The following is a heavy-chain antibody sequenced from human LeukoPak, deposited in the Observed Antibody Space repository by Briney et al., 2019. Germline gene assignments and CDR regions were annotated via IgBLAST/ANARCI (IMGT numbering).Heavy chain of an antibody. V-gene: IGHV1-2*02. CDR1: GYTLTGYY. D-gene: IGHD2-2*01. Sequence: GASVKVPCKASGYTLTGYYMHLVRQAPGQGLEWMGLINPNSGGTNYAQEFQVKVTMTRDTSISTAYMELSRLRSDDTAVYYCARGLRGSPAFDYWGQGTLVTVSS. CDR2: INPNSGGT. J-gene: IGHJ4*02. CDR3: ARGLRGSPAFDY.